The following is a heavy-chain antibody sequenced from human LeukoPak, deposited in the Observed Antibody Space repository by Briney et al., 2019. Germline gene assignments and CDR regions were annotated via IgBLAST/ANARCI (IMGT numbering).Heavy chain of an antibody. Sequence: PSETLSLTCTVSGGSISSSSYYWGWIRQPPGKGLEWIGSIYYSGSTYYNPSLKSRVTISVDTSKNQFSLKLSSVTAADTAVYYCARRLGYGVFDYWGQGTLVTVSS. CDR3: ARRLGYGVFDY. D-gene: IGHD5-12*01. CDR2: IYYSGST. V-gene: IGHV4-39*01. J-gene: IGHJ4*02. CDR1: GGSISSSSYY.